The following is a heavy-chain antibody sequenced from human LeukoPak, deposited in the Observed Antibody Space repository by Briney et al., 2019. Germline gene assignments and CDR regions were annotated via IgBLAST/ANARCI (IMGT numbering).Heavy chain of an antibody. D-gene: IGHD3-22*01. CDR2: IRYDGSNK. V-gene: IGHV3-30*02. J-gene: IGHJ4*02. CDR1: GFTFSSYG. Sequence: GGPLRLSCAASGFTFSSYGMHWVRQAPGKGLEWVAFIRYDGSNKYYADSVKGRFTISRDNSKNTLYLQMNSLRAEDTAVYYCAKTSLYDSSGYIDYWGQGTLVTVSS. CDR3: AKTSLYDSSGYIDY.